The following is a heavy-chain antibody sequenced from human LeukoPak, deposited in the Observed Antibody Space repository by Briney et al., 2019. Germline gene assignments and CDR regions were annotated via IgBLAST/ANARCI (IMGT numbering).Heavy chain of an antibody. D-gene: IGHD1-26*01. Sequence: ASVKVCCKASGYTFTDHYMHWVRQAPGQGLEWMGWIYPNSGGTNYAQKFQGRVTMTTDKSISTAYLELSRLRSDDTAVYYCARDTIVGATNDYWGQGTLVTVSS. J-gene: IGHJ4*02. CDR3: ARDTIVGATNDY. CDR1: GYTFTDHY. V-gene: IGHV1-2*02. CDR2: IYPNSGGT.